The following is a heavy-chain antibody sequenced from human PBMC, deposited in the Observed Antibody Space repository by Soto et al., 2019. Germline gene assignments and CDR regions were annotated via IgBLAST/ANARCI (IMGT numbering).Heavy chain of an antibody. CDR3: AKKEEYDHVWGKSPLD. D-gene: IGHD3-16*01. V-gene: IGHV3-23*01. CDR1: GFTFPNFP. CDR2: INGPGDAT. Sequence: DAQLLEAGGNLVQPGGSLSLSGAASGFTFPNFPMSWVPRAPGKGLGWASLINGPGDATYYADSVKGRFTISRDNSKNTLYLQMNSLRAEDTALYYCAKKEEYDHVWGKSPLDWGQGTLVTVSS. J-gene: IGHJ4*03.